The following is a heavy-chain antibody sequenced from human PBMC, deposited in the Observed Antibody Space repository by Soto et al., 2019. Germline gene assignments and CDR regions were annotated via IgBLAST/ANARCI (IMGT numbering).Heavy chain of an antibody. CDR3: AKGGMAVAVGY. Sequence: EVQLLESGGGLVQPGGSRRLSCEASGFTFSGYAMSWVRQAPGKGLEWVSAISGSGGSTYYADSVKGRFTISRDNSKNTLYLQMNSLRAEDTAVYYCAKGGMAVAVGYWGQGTLVTVSS. CDR2: ISGSGGST. V-gene: IGHV3-23*01. J-gene: IGHJ4*02. D-gene: IGHD6-19*01. CDR1: GFTFSGYA.